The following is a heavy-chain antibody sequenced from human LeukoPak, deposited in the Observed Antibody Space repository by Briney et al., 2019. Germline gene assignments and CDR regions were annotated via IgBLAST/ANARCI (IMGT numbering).Heavy chain of an antibody. CDR3: AELGMIGGV. J-gene: IGHJ6*04. CDR2: ISSSGGST. D-gene: IGHD3-10*02. Sequence: GGSLRLSCAASGFTFSSYAMTWVRQAPGKGLEWVSSISSSGGSTYYADSVKGRFTISRDNAKNSLYLQMNSLRAEDTAVYYCAELGMIGGVWGKGTTVTISS. CDR1: GFTFSSYA. V-gene: IGHV3-23*01.